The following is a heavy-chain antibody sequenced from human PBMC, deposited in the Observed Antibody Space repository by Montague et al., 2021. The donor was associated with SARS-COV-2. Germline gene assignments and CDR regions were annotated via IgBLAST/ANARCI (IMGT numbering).Heavy chain of an antibody. V-gene: IGHV4-59*01. J-gene: IGHJ4*01. D-gene: IGHD1-1*01. CDR2: IYNSGTT. CDR3: ATVDEPDRHDDFDF. Sequence: SETLSLTCTVSSGSINDYSRGWIRQTPGKGLEWIGHIYNSGTTDYNPSLRSRVTISMDTSTNQFSLKLNSVTTADTAMYYCATVDEPDRHDDFDFWGRGIMVTVSS. CDR1: SGSINDYS.